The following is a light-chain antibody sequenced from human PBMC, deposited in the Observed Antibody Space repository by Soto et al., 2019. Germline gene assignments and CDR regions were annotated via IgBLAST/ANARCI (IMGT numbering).Light chain of an antibody. CDR1: SNDVGSYNL. Sequence: QSALTQPASVSGSPGQSITISCTGTSNDVGSYNLVSWYQQHPGKAPKLMIFEGSKRPSGVSNRFSGSKSGNTASLTISGLQGEDEADYYCCSYAGSLWVFGGGTQLTVL. J-gene: IGLJ3*02. CDR2: EGS. CDR3: CSYAGSLWV. V-gene: IGLV2-23*01.